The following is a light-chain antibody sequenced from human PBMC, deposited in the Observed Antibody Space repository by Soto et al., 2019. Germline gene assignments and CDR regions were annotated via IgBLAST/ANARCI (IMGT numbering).Light chain of an antibody. J-gene: IGKJ5*01. CDR1: QSIGKH. Sequence: DIQMTQSPSSLSASVGDTVTITCRASQSIGKHLNWYQQKPGKAPKFLIYSVSSLQSGVPSRFSGSGSGTDFTLTINSLQPEDFATYYCQQGYSSALTFGQGTR. CDR3: QQGYSSALT. V-gene: IGKV1-39*01. CDR2: SVS.